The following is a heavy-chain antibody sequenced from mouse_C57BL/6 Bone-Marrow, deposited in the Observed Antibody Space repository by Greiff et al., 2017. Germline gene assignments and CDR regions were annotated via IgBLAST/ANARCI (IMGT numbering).Heavy chain of an antibody. J-gene: IGHJ4*01. D-gene: IGHD1-1*01. CDR2: IWSGGST. Sequence: VKLMESGPGLVQPSQSLSITCTVSGFSLTSYGVHWVRQSPGKGLEWLGVIWSGGSTDYNAAFISRLGISKDNSTSLVFFKLNSLQADDTAIYYCARNFLHPTVGATIYYAMDYWGQGTSVTVSS. CDR1: GFSLTSYG. V-gene: IGHV2-2*01. CDR3: ARNFLHPTVGATIYYAMDY.